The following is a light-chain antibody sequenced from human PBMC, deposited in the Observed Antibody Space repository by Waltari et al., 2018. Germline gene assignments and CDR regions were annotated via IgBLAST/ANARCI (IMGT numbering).Light chain of an antibody. CDR2: EVS. V-gene: IGLV2-8*01. J-gene: IGLJ1*01. Sequence: QSALTQPPSASGSPGQSVTISCTGTSSDVGGYNYVSWYQQYPGKAPKLMIYEVSKRPSGVPDRFSGSKSGNTASLTVSGLQADDEADDYCSSYAGSNNAFVFGTGTKVTVL. CDR1: SSDVGGYNY. CDR3: SSYAGSNNAFV.